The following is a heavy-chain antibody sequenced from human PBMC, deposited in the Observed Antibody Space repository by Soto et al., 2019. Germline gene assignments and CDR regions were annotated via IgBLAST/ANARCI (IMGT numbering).Heavy chain of an antibody. CDR1: GFVFYDYG. J-gene: IGHJ5*02. CDR3: ARVLRGSSGQKWFAT. Sequence: PAGSLRLSCAASGFVFYDYGMGWVRQAPRKGLEWVSVTTWNGGSTYYADSVKGRITISRDNAKNSLYLQMNSLRAEDTALYHSARVLRGSSGQKWFATWGQGTQVTVSS. D-gene: IGHD6-19*01. CDR2: TTWNGGST. V-gene: IGHV3-20*01.